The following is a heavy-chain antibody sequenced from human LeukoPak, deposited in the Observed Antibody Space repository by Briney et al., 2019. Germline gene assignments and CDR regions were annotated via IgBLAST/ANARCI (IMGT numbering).Heavy chain of an antibody. CDR3: ARDYYDSSGYFFFDY. J-gene: IGHJ4*02. Sequence: ASVKVSCKASGYTFTSYGISWVRQAPGQGLEWMGWISAYNGNTNYAQKLQGRVTMTTDTSTSTAYMELRSLRSDDAAVYYCARDYYDSSGYFFFDYWGQGTLVTVSS. D-gene: IGHD3-22*01. V-gene: IGHV1-18*01. CDR2: ISAYNGNT. CDR1: GYTFTSYG.